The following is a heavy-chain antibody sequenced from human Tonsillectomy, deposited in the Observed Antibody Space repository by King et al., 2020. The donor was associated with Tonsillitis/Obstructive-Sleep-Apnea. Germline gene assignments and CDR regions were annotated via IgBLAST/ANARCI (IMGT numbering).Heavy chain of an antibody. Sequence: QLQESGPGLVKPSETLSLTCTVSGGSISSYYWSWIRQPPGKGLEWIGYIYYSGSTNYNPSLKSRVTISVDTSKNQFSLKLSSVTAADTAVYYCARHISWSGYYLTTYYYYYGMDVWGQGTTVTVSS. D-gene: IGHD3-3*01. CDR3: ARHISWSGYYLTTYYYYYGMDV. CDR1: GGSISSYY. CDR2: IYYSGST. J-gene: IGHJ6*02. V-gene: IGHV4-59*08.